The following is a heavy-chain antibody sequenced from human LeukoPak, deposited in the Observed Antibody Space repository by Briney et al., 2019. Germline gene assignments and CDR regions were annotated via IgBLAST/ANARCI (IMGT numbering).Heavy chain of an antibody. CDR2: IVVGSGNT. V-gene: IGHV1-58*02. CDR3: AASGFGFGELPSYFYYYMDV. D-gene: IGHD3-10*01. CDR1: GLTFTRSA. Sequence: ASVKVSFKASGLTFTRSAMQCVRQARGHPLEWIGRIVVGSGNTKYAQKFQERVTITRDMSTGTAYMELSSLRSEDTAVYYCAASGFGFGELPSYFYYYMDVWGKGTTVTISS. J-gene: IGHJ6*03.